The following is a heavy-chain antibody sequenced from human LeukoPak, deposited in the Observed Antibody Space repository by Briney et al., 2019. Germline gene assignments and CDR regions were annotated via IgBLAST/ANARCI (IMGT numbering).Heavy chain of an antibody. D-gene: IGHD3-10*01. CDR3: TRPAAAYGSGSYYNVVPY. J-gene: IGHJ4*02. V-gene: IGHV3-49*04. CDR2: IRSNAYGGTT. Sequence: GGSLRLSCTASGFTFGDYAMSWVRQVPGKGLEWVGFIRSNAYGGTTEYAASVKGRFTISRDDSKSIAYLQMNSLKTEDTAVYYCTRPAAAYGSGSYYNVVPYWGQGTLVTVAS. CDR1: GFTFGDYA.